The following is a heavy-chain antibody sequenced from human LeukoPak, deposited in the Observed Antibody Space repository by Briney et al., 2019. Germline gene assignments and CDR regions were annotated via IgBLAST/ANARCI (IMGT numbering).Heavy chain of an antibody. CDR3: AKGLRELWGDAFDM. CDR1: GFTFSSYG. V-gene: IGHV3-23*01. D-gene: IGHD3-16*01. Sequence: PGGSLRLSCAASGFTFSSYGMSWVRQPPGKGLEWVSGIRGSGSNTDYVGSVKGRFAVSRDNSKNTLYLQMNSLRAEDTAVYYCAKGLRELWGDAFDMWGQGTMVTVSS. CDR2: IRGSGSNT. J-gene: IGHJ3*02.